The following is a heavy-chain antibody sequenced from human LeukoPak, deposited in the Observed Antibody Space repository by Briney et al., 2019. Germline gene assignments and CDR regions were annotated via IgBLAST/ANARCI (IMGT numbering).Heavy chain of an antibody. CDR3: AKDSTSYYYGLDY. V-gene: IGHV3-30*18. J-gene: IGHJ4*02. CDR1: GFTFSTYG. Sequence: GGSLRLSCAASGFTFSTYGMHGVRQAPGKGLEWGAVISSDGNNKYYADSIKGRFTIYRDHSKNTLFMQMNSLRAEDRAVYYCAKDSTSYYYGLDYWGLGTLVTVSS. CDR2: ISSDGNNK. D-gene: IGHD3-22*01.